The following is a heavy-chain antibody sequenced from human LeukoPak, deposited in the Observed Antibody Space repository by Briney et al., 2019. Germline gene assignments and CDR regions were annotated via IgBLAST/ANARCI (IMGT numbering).Heavy chain of an antibody. CDR2: IYPSGST. CDR1: GGSISSGPYY. V-gene: IGHV4-61*02. D-gene: IGHD3-9*01. J-gene: IGHJ4*02. CDR3: AGGALVLRYFDWLSVVGPPRY. Sequence: SETLSLTCTVSGGSISSGPYYWSWIRQPAGKGLECLGRIYPSGSTNYNPSLKSRVTISVDTSKNQSSLKLSSVTAADTAVYYCAGGALVLRYFDWLSVVGPPRYWGQGTLVTVSS.